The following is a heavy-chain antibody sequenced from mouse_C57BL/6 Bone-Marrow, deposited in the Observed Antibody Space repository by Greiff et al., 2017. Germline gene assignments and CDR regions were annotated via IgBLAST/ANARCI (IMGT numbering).Heavy chain of an antibody. CDR3: TSYSGYFDY. V-gene: IGHV1-15*01. D-gene: IGHD2-12*01. Sequence: QVQLQQSGAELVRPGASVTLSCKASGYTFTDYEMHWVKQTPVHGLEWIGAIDPETGGTAYNQKFKGKAILTADKSSSTAYMELRSLSSEDSAVYYCTSYSGYFDYWGQGTTLTVSS. J-gene: IGHJ2*01. CDR2: IDPETGGT. CDR1: GYTFTDYE.